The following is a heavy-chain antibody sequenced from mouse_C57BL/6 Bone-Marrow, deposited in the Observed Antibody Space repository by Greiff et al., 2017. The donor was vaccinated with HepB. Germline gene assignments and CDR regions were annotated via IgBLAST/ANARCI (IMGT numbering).Heavy chain of an antibody. CDR1: GYTFTDYE. Sequence: QVQLQQSGAELVRPGASVTLSCKASGYTFTDYEMHWVKQTPVHGLEWIGAIDPETGGTAYNQKFKGKAIMTADKSSSTAYMELSSLTSEDSAVYYYTSSDEGSYRYWFAYWGQGTLVTVSA. J-gene: IGHJ3*01. CDR3: TSSDEGSYRYWFAY. D-gene: IGHD2-14*01. V-gene: IGHV1-15*01. CDR2: IDPETGGT.